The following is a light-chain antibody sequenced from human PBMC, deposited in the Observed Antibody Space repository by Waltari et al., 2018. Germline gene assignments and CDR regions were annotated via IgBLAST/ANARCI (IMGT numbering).Light chain of an antibody. V-gene: IGKV3-20*01. J-gene: IGKJ1*01. CDR3: QHYVRLPAT. CDR2: GAS. CDR1: QRVSRS. Sequence: IVLTQSPGTLSLSPGERATLSCMASQRVSRSLALYQQKPGQAPKLRIYGASTRATGIPDRFTGSGSGTDFSLTISSLEPEDFAIYFCQHYVRLPATFGQGTKVEIK.